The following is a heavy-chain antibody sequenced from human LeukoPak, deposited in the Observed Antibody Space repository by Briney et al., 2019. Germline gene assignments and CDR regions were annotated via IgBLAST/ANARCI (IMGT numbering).Heavy chain of an antibody. V-gene: IGHV3-7*01. J-gene: IGHJ4*02. Sequence: PGGSLRLSCAASGFPFSSYWMSWVRQAPGKGLEWVANIKQDGSEKYYVDSVKGRFTISRDNAKNSLYLQMNSLRAEDTAVYYCAREHPGSQLPPDYWGQGTLVTVPS. CDR1: GFPFSSYW. CDR3: AREHPGSQLPPDY. CDR2: IKQDGSEK. D-gene: IGHD2-2*01.